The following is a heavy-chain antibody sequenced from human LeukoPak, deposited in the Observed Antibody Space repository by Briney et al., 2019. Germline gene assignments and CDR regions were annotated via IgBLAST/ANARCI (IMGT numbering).Heavy chain of an antibody. CDR3: TRAAAAAATTARFDT. CDR2: IRSKVYGGTP. CDR1: GFTFGDYA. Sequence: PGGPLRLSCTASGFTFGDYAMSWVRQAPGKGLEWVGFIRSKVYGGTPEYAASVKGRFTISRDDSKNIASLQMNSLKTEDTAVYYCTRAAAAAATTARFDTWGQGTLVTVSS. J-gene: IGHJ5*02. D-gene: IGHD6-13*01. V-gene: IGHV3-49*04.